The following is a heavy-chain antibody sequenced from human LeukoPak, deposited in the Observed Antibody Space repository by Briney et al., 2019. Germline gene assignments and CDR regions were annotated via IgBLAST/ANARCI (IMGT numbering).Heavy chain of an antibody. CDR2: IYYSGST. Sequence: SETLSLTCTVSGGSISSSSYYWGWIRQPPGKGLEWIGSIYYSGSTNYNPSLKSRVTISVDNSKNQFSLKLRPVSAADTAVYYCARGRGQDIVVVVAADAFDIWGQGTMVTVSS. CDR3: ARGRGQDIVVVVAADAFDI. J-gene: IGHJ3*02. CDR1: GGSISSSSYY. V-gene: IGHV4-39*07. D-gene: IGHD2-15*01.